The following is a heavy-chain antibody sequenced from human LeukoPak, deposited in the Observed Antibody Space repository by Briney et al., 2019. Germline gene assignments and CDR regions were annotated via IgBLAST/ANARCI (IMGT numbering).Heavy chain of an antibody. CDR3: AKGGLYYDILTGYTGHYYMDV. V-gene: IGHV3-21*04. Sequence: GGSLRLSCAASGFTFSSYSMNWVRQAPGKGREWVSSISSSSSYIYYADSVKGRFTISRDNAKNSLYLQMNSLRAEDTAVYYCAKGGLYYDILTGYTGHYYMDVWGKGTTVTVSS. CDR2: ISSSSSYI. D-gene: IGHD3-9*01. CDR1: GFTFSSYS. J-gene: IGHJ6*03.